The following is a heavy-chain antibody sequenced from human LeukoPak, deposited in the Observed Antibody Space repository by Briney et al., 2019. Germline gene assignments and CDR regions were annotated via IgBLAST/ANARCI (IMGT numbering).Heavy chain of an antibody. V-gene: IGHV4-59*01. CDR1: GGSISSYY. J-gene: IGHJ2*01. CDR2: IYYSGST. Sequence: SETLSLTCTVSGGSISSYYWSWIRQPPGKGLEWIGYIYYSGSTNYNPSLKSRVTISVDTSKNQFSLKLSSVTAADTAVYYCATGVLRYFDWLPYYWYFDLWGRGTLVTVSS. D-gene: IGHD3-9*01. CDR3: ATGVLRYFDWLPYYWYFDL.